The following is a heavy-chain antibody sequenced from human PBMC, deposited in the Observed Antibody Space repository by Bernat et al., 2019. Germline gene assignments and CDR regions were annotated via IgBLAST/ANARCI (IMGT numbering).Heavy chain of an antibody. CDR3: ARDRSRYSYGYGYGY. J-gene: IGHJ4*02. CDR2: IWYDGSNK. D-gene: IGHD5-18*01. CDR1: GFTFSSYG. Sequence: QVQLVESGGGVVQPGRSLRLSCAASGFTFSSYGMHWVRQAPGKGLEWVAVIWYDGSNKYYADSVKGRFTISRDNSKNTLYLQMNSLGAEDTAVYYCARDRSRYSYGYGYGYWGQGTLVTVSS. V-gene: IGHV3-33*01.